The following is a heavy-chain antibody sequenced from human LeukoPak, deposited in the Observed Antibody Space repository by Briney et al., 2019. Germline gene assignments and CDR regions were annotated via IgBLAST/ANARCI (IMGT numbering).Heavy chain of an antibody. CDR1: GXSISSYD. CDR3: ARDPGSANYGSGSYSSYVDY. Sequence: SETLSLTCTVSGXSISSYDWSWIRQPPGKGLEWIGNIYYNGSTNYNPSLKSRVTTSVDTSRNQFSLKVNSVTAADTAVYYCARDPGSANYGSGSYSSYVDYWGQGTLVTVSS. V-gene: IGHV4-59*01. D-gene: IGHD3-10*01. CDR2: IYYNGST. J-gene: IGHJ4*02.